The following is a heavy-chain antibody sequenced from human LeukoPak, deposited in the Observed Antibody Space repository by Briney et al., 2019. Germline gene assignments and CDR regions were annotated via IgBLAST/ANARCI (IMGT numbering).Heavy chain of an antibody. Sequence: SETLSLTCTVSGGSISSYYWSWIRQPPGKGLERIGYIYYSGSTNYNPSLKSRVTISVDTSKNQFSLKLSSVTAADTAVYYCAREGRSMVRGVISDWFDPWGQGTLVTVSS. CDR2: IYYSGST. J-gene: IGHJ5*02. D-gene: IGHD3-10*01. V-gene: IGHV4-59*01. CDR3: AREGRSMVRGVISDWFDP. CDR1: GGSISSYY.